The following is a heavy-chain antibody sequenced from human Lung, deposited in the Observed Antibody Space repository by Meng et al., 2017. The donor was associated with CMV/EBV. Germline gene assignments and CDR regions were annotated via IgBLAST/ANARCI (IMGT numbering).Heavy chain of an antibody. D-gene: IGHD2-21*02. CDR3: AREWGLRPADIDY. CDR2: ITNGKNYI. J-gene: IGHJ4*02. Sequence: SLKISCAASGFIFSSYSMSWLRQAPGKGLEWVSSITNGKNYIYYADSVKGRFTISRDNAKNSLYLQMNSLRAEDTAVYYCAREWGLRPADIDYWGQGTLVTVSS. CDR1: GFIFSSYS. V-gene: IGHV3-21*01.